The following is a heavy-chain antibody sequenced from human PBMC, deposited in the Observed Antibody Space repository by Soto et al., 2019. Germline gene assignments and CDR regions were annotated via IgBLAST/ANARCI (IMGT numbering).Heavy chain of an antibody. J-gene: IGHJ5*01. D-gene: IGHD6-13*01. V-gene: IGHV4-30-2*01. CDR2: IYHSGNT. CDR3: ARRERAAGTDWWFDS. Sequence: PSETLSLTCAFSGGSISSGGYSWSWIRQPPGKGLEWIGYIYHSGNTYYNPSLKSRVTISVDRSKNQFSLKLSSVTAADTAVYYCARRERAAGTDWWFDSWGQGTLVTVSS. CDR1: GGSISSGGYS.